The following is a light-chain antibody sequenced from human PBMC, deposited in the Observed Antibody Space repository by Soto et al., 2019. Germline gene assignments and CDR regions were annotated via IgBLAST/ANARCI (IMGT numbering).Light chain of an antibody. V-gene: IGKV3-11*01. J-gene: IGKJ4*01. CDR1: QSVSGH. Sequence: EIVLTQSPAILSLYPGERVTLSCRASQSVSGHVAWYQQRHGQRPRLLIYDASIRGTGISARFSGSGSGTDYTLTISRLDPEDFAVYYCQWRSNWPIFGGGTKIEVK. CDR3: QWRSNWPI. CDR2: DAS.